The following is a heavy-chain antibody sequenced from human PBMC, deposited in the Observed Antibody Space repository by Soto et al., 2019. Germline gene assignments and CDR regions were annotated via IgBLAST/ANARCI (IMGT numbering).Heavy chain of an antibody. V-gene: IGHV3-48*02. J-gene: IGHJ5*02. CDR1: GFTFSSYW. CDR3: ARDSPYSSSWYDLNWFDP. D-gene: IGHD6-13*01. CDR2: ISSSSSTI. Sequence: GGSLRLSCAASGFTFSSYWMSWVRQAPGKGLEWVSYISSSSSTIYYADSVKGRFTISRDNAKNSLYLQMNSLRDEDTAVYYCARDSPYSSSWYDLNWFDPWGQGTLVTVSS.